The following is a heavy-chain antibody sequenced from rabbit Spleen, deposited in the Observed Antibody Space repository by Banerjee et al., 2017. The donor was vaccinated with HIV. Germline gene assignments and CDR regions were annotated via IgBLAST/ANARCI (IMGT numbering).Heavy chain of an antibody. J-gene: IGHJ6*01. CDR3: AKDLAGVVGWNLDL. CDR2: IEPIFGNT. Sequence: QEQLVESGGGLVQPGGSLKLSCKASGFDFSNYGVSWVHQAPGKGLEWIGYIEPIFGNTYYANWVNGRFTISSHNAQNTLYLQLNSLTAADTATYFCAKDLAGVVGWNLDLWGPGTLVTVS. CDR1: GFDFSNYG. D-gene: IGHD4-1*01. V-gene: IGHV1S47*01.